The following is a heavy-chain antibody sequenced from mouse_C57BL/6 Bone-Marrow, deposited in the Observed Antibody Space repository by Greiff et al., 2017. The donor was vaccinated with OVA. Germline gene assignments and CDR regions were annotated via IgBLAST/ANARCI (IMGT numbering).Heavy chain of an antibody. CDR3: AREGDYYGSSLVFAY. J-gene: IGHJ3*01. Sequence: QVQLQQSGAELARPGASVKLSCKASGYTFTSYGISWVKQRTGQGLEWIGEIYPRSGNTYYNETFKGKATLTADKSSSTAYMELRSLTSEDSAVYFCAREGDYYGSSLVFAYWGQGTLVTVSA. CDR2: IYPRSGNT. D-gene: IGHD1-1*01. CDR1: GYTFTSYG. V-gene: IGHV1-81*01.